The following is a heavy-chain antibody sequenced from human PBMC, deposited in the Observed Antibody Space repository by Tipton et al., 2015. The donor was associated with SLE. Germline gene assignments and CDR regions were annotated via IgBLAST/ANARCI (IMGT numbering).Heavy chain of an antibody. D-gene: IGHD2-2*01. J-gene: IGHJ4*02. V-gene: IGHV1-69*01. CDR1: GGTFSSYS. CDR3: ARALHCTTTSCFFDY. CDR2: IIPIFHTA. Sequence: QLVQSGPEVKKPGSSVKVSCKASGGTFSSYSITWVRQAPGQGLEWMGGIIPIFHTANYAQKFQGRVTTTTDESTSTAFMELSSLTSEDTAVYYCARALHCTTTSCFFDYWGQGTLVTVSS.